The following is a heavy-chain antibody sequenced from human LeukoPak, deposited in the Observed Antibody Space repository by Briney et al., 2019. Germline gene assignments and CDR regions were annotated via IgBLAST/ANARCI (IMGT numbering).Heavy chain of an antibody. D-gene: IGHD1-26*01. Sequence: QPGGSLRLSCAASGFTFSTHWLHWVRQAPGKGLVWVSRINSDGSTTSYADSVKGRFTISRDNAKNTLYLQMNRLRAEDTAVYYCARDVASSDLDYYYYMDVWGKGTTVTVSS. J-gene: IGHJ6*03. CDR3: ARDVASSDLDYYYYMDV. CDR2: INSDGSTT. CDR1: GFTFSTHW. V-gene: IGHV3-74*01.